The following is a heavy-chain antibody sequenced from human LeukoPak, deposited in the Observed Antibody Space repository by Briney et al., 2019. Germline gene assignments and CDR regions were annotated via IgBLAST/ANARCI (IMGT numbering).Heavy chain of an antibody. D-gene: IGHD3-3*01. J-gene: IGHJ4*02. CDR3: ARGRSRIFGVVIRGRYFDY. V-gene: IGHV4-34*01. CDR1: GGSFSGYY. Sequence: PSETLSLTCAVYGGSFSGYYWSWIRQPPGKGLEWIGEIDQSGSANYNPSLKSRVTISVDTSKDQFSLKLNSVTAADTAVYYCARGRSRIFGVVIRGRYFDYWGQGTLVPDSS. CDR2: IDQSGSA.